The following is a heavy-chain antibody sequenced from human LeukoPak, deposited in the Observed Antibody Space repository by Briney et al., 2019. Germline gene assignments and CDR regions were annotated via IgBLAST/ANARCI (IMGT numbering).Heavy chain of an antibody. CDR1: GFTFSSYA. V-gene: IGHV3-23*01. CDR2: ISGSGGST. D-gene: IGHD3-22*01. J-gene: IGHJ4*02. CDR3: ANGDSSGYPSHFDY. Sequence: HPGGSLRLSCAASGFTFSSYATSWVRQAPGKGLEWVSAISGSGGSTYYADSVKGRFTISRDNSKNTLYLQMNSLRAEDTAVYYCANGDSSGYPSHFDYWGQGTLVTVSS.